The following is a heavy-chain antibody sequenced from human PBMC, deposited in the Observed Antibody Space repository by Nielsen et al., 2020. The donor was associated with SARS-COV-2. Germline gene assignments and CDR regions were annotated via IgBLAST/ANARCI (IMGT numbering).Heavy chain of an antibody. V-gene: IGHV1-69*13. D-gene: IGHD3-22*01. CDR3: AREEEYYYDSSGYYIFDY. CDR2: IIPIFGTA. CDR1: GGTFSSYA. Sequence: SVKVSCKASGGTFSSYAISWVRQAPGQGLEWMGGIIPIFGTANYAQKFQGRVTITADESTSTAYMELSSLRSEDTAVYYCAREEEYYYDSSGYYIFDYWGQGTLVTVSS. J-gene: IGHJ4*02.